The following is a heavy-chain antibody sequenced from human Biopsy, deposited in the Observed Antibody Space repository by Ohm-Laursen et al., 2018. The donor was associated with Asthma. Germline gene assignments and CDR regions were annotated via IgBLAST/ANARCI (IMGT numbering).Heavy chain of an antibody. CDR1: GFSFNSYG. V-gene: IGHV3-30*18. CDR3: AKERYYDFWSGYPI. CDR2: MSSDGRQT. Sequence: SLRLSCAASGFSFNSYGMHWVRQAPGKGLEWVAVMSSDGRQTYYADSVKGRFTISRDNSKNTLYLQMNSLRAEDTAVYYCAKERYYDFWSGYPIWGQGTMVTVSS. D-gene: IGHD3-3*01. J-gene: IGHJ3*02.